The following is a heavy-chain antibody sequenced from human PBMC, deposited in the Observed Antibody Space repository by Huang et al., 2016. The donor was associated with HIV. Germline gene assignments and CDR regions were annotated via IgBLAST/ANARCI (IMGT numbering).Heavy chain of an antibody. CDR2: IIPMFGRP. J-gene: IGHJ4*02. V-gene: IGHV1-69*13. CDR1: GGTFRNSA. CDR3: ARGLTVLAKFDF. Sequence: QVQLVQSGAVVKTPGSSVKVSCKASGGTFRNSAINWVRQAPGQGPEGMGGIIPMFGRPDYDRKFQGRVTITADDSTSTAYMDLSSLTADDTAVYYCARGLTVLAKFDFWGQGTLVTVSS. D-gene: IGHD4-17*01.